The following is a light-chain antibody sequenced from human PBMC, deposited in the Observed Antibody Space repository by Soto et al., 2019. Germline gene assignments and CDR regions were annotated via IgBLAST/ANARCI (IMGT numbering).Light chain of an antibody. J-gene: IGKJ4*01. CDR2: GAS. V-gene: IGKV3-15*01. CDR3: QQYHYCPPLP. CDR1: QSVCAN. Sequence: DIVMTQSPATLSVSPGERVTLSCRASQSVCANVAWYHQIPGQAPRLLISGASTRATGIPARFSGRGSGTEFTRTISDLHSEDFAVNHIQQYHYCPPLPFGGGTTGESK.